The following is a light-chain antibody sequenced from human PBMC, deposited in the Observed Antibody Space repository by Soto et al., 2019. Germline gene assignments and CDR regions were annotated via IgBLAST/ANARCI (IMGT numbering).Light chain of an antibody. V-gene: IGLV2-11*01. Sequence: QSVLTQPRSVSGSPGQSVTISCTGTNSDVGGYDHVSWYQQHPGKAPKFILYDVTKRPSGVPDRFSGSKSGNTASLTISGLQAEDEADYYCCSYAGSFSWVFGGGTKLTVL. J-gene: IGLJ3*02. CDR3: CSYAGSFSWV. CDR2: DVT. CDR1: NSDVGGYDH.